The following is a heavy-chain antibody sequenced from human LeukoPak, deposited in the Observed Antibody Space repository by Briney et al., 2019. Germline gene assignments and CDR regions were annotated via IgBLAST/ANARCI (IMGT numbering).Heavy chain of an antibody. CDR3: ARDSGYNAFDY. D-gene: IGHD5-12*01. Sequence: GGSLRLSCAASGFTFSSYRMNWVRRAPGKGLEWVSSISSSSSYIYYADSVKGRFTISRDNAKNSLYLQMNSLRAEDTAMYYCARDSGYNAFDYWGQGTLVTVSS. CDR1: GFTFSSYR. CDR2: ISSSSSYI. J-gene: IGHJ4*02. V-gene: IGHV3-21*04.